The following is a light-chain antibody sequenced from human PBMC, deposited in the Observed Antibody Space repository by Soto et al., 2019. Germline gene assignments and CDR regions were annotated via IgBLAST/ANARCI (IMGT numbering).Light chain of an antibody. V-gene: IGLV1-40*01. CDR2: GNS. CDR1: SSTIGAGYD. CDR3: QSYDNSLSGYV. Sequence: QSVLTQPPSVSGAPGQRVTLSCTGSSSTIGAGYDVHWYQQLPGTAPKLLIYGNSNRPSGVRDRFSGSKSGTSAYLAITGLQAEAEADYYCQSYDNSLSGYVFGTGTKLTVL. J-gene: IGLJ1*01.